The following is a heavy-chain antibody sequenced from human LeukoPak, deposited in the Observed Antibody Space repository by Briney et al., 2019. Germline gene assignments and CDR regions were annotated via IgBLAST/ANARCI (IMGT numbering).Heavy chain of an antibody. CDR1: GYSFTSYW. J-gene: IGHJ4*02. Sequence: GESLKISCKGSGYSFTSYWIGWVRQMPGKGLEWMGIIYPGDSDTRYSPSLQGQVTISADKSISTAYLRWSSLKASDTAMYYCARIVGATTTPFDYWGQGTLVTVSS. CDR2: IYPGDSDT. D-gene: IGHD1-26*01. V-gene: IGHV5-51*01. CDR3: ARIVGATTTPFDY.